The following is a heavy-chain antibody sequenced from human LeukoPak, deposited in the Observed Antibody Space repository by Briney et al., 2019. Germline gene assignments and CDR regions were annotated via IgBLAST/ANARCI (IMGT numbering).Heavy chain of an antibody. CDR3: AKDRVGYYGSGSYFDY. Sequence: GGSLRLSCAAPGFTFSSYGMHWVRQAPGKGLEWVAFIRYDGSNKYYADSVKGRFTISRDNSKNTLYLQMNNLRAEDTAVYYCAKDRVGYYGSGSYFDYWGQGTLVTVSS. J-gene: IGHJ4*02. D-gene: IGHD3-10*01. CDR2: IRYDGSNK. V-gene: IGHV3-30*02. CDR1: GFTFSSYG.